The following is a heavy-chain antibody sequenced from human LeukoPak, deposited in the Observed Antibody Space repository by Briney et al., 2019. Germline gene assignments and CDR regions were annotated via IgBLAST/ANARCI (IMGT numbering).Heavy chain of an antibody. CDR3: AKDRRTTSGWEYFQH. D-gene: IGHD6-19*01. CDR2: ISGSGGST. V-gene: IGHV3-23*01. Sequence: PGGSLRPSCAASGFTFSSYAMSWVRQAPGKGLEWVSAISGSGGSTYYADSVKGRFTISRDNSKNTLYLQMNSLRAEDTAVYYCAKDRRTTSGWEYFQHWGQGTLVTVSS. CDR1: GFTFSSYA. J-gene: IGHJ1*01.